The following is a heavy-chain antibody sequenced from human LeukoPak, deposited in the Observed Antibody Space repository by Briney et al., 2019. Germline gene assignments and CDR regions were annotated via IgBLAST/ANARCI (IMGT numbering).Heavy chain of an antibody. CDR3: ARGGEYYYDSSGYSYFDY. CDR2: IIPIFGTA. J-gene: IGHJ4*02. V-gene: IGHV1-69*05. CDR1: GGTFSSYA. D-gene: IGHD3-22*01. Sequence: SVKVSCKASGGTFSSYAISWVRQAPGQGLEWMGGIIPIFGTADYAQKFQGRVTITTDESTSTAYMELSSLRSEDTAVYYCARGGEYYYDSSGYSYFDYWGQGTLVTVSS.